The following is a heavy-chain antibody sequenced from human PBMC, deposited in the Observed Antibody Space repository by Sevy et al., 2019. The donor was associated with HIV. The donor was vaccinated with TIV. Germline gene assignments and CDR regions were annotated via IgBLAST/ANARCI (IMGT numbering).Heavy chain of an antibody. CDR2: ISGSGGST. Sequence: GGSLRLSCAASEITLSNYAMNWVRQAPGRGLEWVSAISGSGGSTYYADSVKGRFTISRDNSKNTLSLQMHSLRVEDTPVYYCAKDRAVLVGDAFDLWGQGTMVTVSS. CDR3: AKDRAVLVGDAFDL. CDR1: EITLSNYA. V-gene: IGHV3-23*01. J-gene: IGHJ3*01. D-gene: IGHD2-15*01.